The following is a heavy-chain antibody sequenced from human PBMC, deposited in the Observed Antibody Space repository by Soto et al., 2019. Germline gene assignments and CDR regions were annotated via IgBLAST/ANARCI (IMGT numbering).Heavy chain of an antibody. Sequence: EVQLLESGGGLVQPGGSLRLSCAASGFTFSSSAMSWARQAPGKGLEWVSAISGSGGSTYYADSVKGRFTISRDNSKNTLYLQMNSLRAEDTAVYYCAKAYCSSTSCYAPFDYWGQGTLVTVSS. CDR2: ISGSGGST. J-gene: IGHJ4*02. D-gene: IGHD2-2*01. CDR1: GFTFSSSA. CDR3: AKAYCSSTSCYAPFDY. V-gene: IGHV3-23*01.